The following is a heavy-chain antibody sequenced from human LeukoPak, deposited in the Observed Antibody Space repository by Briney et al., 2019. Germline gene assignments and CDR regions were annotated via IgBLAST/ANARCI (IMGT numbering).Heavy chain of an antibody. V-gene: IGHV1-2*02. CDR1: GYTFTSYY. Sequence: ASVKVSCKASGYTFTSYYMHWVRQAPGQGLEWMGWINPNSGGTNYAQKFQGRVTMTRDTSISTAYMELSRLRSDDTAVYYCARARPSGWYSGDFDYWGQGTLVTVSS. D-gene: IGHD6-19*01. CDR3: ARARPSGWYSGDFDY. J-gene: IGHJ4*02. CDR2: INPNSGGT.